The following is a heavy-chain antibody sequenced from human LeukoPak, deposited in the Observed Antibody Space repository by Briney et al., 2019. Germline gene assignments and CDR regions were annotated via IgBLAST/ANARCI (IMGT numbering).Heavy chain of an antibody. V-gene: IGHV1-2*04. CDR1: GYTFTGYY. D-gene: IGHD4-17*01. CDR2: INPNSGGT. Sequence: PGASVKVSCKASGYTFTGYYMHWVRQAPGQGLEWMGWINPNSGGTNYAQKFQGWVTMTRDTSISTAYTELSRLRSDDTAVYYCARGPSGDYNNWFDPWGQGTLVTVSS. J-gene: IGHJ5*02. CDR3: ARGPSGDYNNWFDP.